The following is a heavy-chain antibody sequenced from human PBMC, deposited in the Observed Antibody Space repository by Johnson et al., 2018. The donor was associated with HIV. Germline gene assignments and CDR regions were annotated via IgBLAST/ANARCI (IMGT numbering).Heavy chain of an antibody. CDR3: ARAPSRLRYFDWSEDAFDI. CDR2: ISYDGSNK. D-gene: IGHD3-9*01. J-gene: IGHJ3*02. CDR1: GFSLSSYA. V-gene: IGHV3-30*04. Sequence: VQLVESGGGVVQPGRSLRLSCAASGFSLSSYAMHWVRQAPGKGLEWVAVISYDGSNKYYADSVKGRFTISRDNSKNTLYLQMNSLRAEDTAVYYCARAPSRLRYFDWSEDAFDIGGQGTMVTVSS.